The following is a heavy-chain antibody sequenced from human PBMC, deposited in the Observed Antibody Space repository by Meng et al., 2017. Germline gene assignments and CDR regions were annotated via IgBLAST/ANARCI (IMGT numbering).Heavy chain of an antibody. Sequence: SETLSLTCTVSGGSISSSSYYWGWIRQPPGKGLEWIGSIYYSGSTYYNPSLKSRVTISVDTSKNQFSLKLSSVTAADTAVYYCARNYGGNYYYYYYGMDVWGHGTTVTVSS. CDR1: GGSISSSSYY. J-gene: IGHJ6*02. D-gene: IGHD4-23*01. CDR2: IYYSGST. V-gene: IGHV4-39*07. CDR3: ARNYGGNYYYYYYGMDV.